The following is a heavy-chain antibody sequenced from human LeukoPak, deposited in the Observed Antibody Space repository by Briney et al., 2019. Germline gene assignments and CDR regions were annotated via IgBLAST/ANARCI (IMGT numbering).Heavy chain of an antibody. D-gene: IGHD3-22*01. CDR1: GGSISSGSYY. J-gene: IGHJ5*02. CDR2: IYTSGST. Sequence: SQTLSLTCTVSGGSISSGSYYRSWIRQPAGKGLEWIGRIYTSGSTNYNPSLKSRVTISVDTSKNQFSLKLSSVTAADTAVYYCARDYYDSSGLNWFDPWGQGTLVTVSS. CDR3: ARDYYDSSGLNWFDP. V-gene: IGHV4-61*02.